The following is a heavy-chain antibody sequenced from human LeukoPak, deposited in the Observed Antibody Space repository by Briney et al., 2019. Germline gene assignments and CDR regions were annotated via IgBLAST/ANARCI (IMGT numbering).Heavy chain of an antibody. V-gene: IGHV4-30-4*01. J-gene: IGHJ4*02. CDR2: IYYSGST. CDR1: GGSISSGDYY. Sequence: PSQTLSLTCTVSGGSISSGDYYWSWIRQPPGKGLEWIGYIYYSGSTYYNPSLKSRVTISVDTSRNQFSLKLSSVTAADTAVYYCAGHHPRNTVDFWGQGTLVTVSS. CDR3: AGHHPRNTVDF. D-gene: IGHD2/OR15-2a*01.